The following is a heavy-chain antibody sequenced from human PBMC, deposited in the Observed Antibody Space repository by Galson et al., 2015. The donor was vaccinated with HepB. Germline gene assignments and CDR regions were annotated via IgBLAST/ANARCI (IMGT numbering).Heavy chain of an antibody. D-gene: IGHD2-21*01. J-gene: IGHJ6*02. CDR2: IKSKTDGGTT. CDR3: TTDTHLFPYGMDV. CDR1: GFTFSNAW. Sequence: SLRLSCAASGFTFSNAWMSWVRQAPGKGLEWVGRIKSKTDGGTTDYAAPVKGRFTISRDDSKNTLYLQMNSLKTEDTAVYYCTTDTHLFPYGMDVWGQGTTVTVSS. V-gene: IGHV3-15*01.